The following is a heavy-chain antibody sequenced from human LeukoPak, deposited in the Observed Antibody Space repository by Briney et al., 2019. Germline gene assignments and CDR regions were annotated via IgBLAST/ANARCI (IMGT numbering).Heavy chain of an antibody. D-gene: IGHD6-6*01. CDR2: ISSSSSTI. Sequence: PGGSLRLSCAASGFTFSSYSMNWVRQAPGKGLEWVSYISSSSSTIYYADSVKGRFTISRDNAKNSLYLQMNSLRAEDTAVYYCARGRGGARPFPFDYWGQGTLVTVSS. V-gene: IGHV3-48*01. J-gene: IGHJ4*02. CDR1: GFTFSSYS. CDR3: ARGRGGARPFPFDY.